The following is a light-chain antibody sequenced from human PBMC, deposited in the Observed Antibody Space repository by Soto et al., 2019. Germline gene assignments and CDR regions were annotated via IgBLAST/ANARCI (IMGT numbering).Light chain of an antibody. Sequence: EIVLTQSPGTLSLSPGERATLSCRASQSVSSSYLAWYQQKPGQAPRLLIYGASSRATGIPDMFSGSVSGTDFNLTIRRLEPEDFAVYYSQQYGSTPLFTFGPGTKVDIK. CDR2: GAS. V-gene: IGKV3-20*01. CDR3: QQYGSTPLFT. J-gene: IGKJ3*01. CDR1: QSVSSSY.